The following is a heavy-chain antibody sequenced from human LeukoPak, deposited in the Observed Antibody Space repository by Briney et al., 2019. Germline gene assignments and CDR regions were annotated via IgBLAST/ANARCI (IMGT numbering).Heavy chain of an antibody. CDR2: IYYSGST. CDR3: ARGLSSSWNDY. CDR1: GGSISSSSYY. D-gene: IGHD6-13*01. V-gene: IGHV4-39*07. J-gene: IGHJ4*02. Sequence: PSETQSLTCTVSGGSISSSSYYWGWIRQPPGKGLEWIGSIYYSGSTYYNPSLKSRVTISVDTSKNQFSLKLSSVTAADTAVYYCARGLSSSWNDYWGQGTLVTVSS.